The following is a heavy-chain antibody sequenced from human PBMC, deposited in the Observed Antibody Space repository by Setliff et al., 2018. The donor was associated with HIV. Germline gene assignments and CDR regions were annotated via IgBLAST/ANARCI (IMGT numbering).Heavy chain of an antibody. CDR2: MNPNSGNT. D-gene: IGHD2-8*01. J-gene: IGHJ3*02. Sequence: GASVKVSCKASGGTFSSYAISWVRQATGQGLEWVGWMNPNSGNTGYAQKFQGRVTMTRNTSRNTAYMELRSLRSEDTAKYYCASKVHCTNGVCLDAFDIWGQGTMVTVSS. V-gene: IGHV1-8*02. CDR1: GGTFSSYA. CDR3: ASKVHCTNGVCLDAFDI.